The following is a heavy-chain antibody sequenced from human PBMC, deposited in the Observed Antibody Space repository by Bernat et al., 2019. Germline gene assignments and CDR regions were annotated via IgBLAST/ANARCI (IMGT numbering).Heavy chain of an antibody. J-gene: IGHJ4*02. D-gene: IGHD6-13*01. Sequence: EVQLVESGGGVIQPGGSLRLSCAASGFTVSSNYMSWVRQAPGKGLEWVSNLYSGGTTFYADSVKGRFTISRDNSKNTLYLQMNSLRAEDTAVYYCASTGYSSSWFWGQGTLVTVSS. CDR2: LYSGGTT. CDR1: GFTVSSNY. V-gene: IGHV3-53*01. CDR3: ASTGYSSSWF.